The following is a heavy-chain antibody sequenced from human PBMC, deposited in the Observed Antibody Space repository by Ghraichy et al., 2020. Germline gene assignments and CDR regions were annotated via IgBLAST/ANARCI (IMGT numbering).Heavy chain of an antibody. Sequence: GGSPRLSCAASGFVFHNYAMHWVRQPPGKGLEWVSLISGDGSKTSYGASVKGRFTISRDNSKQSVSLHMNSLRPEDTALYFCAKDIYPPQYSSTWFGIDYWGHGTVVSVSS. J-gene: IGHJ4*01. CDR3: AKDIYPPQYSSTWFGIDY. D-gene: IGHD6-13*01. CDR2: ISGDGSKT. V-gene: IGHV3-43D*03. CDR1: GFVFHNYA.